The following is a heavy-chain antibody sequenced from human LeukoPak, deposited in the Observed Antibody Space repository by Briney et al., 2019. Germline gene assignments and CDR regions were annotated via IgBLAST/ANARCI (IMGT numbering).Heavy chain of an antibody. CDR3: ARVNPYCSGGNCYPDY. V-gene: IGHV1-18*01. D-gene: IGHD2-15*01. Sequence: ASVKVSCKASGYTFTSYGISWVRQAPGQGLEWMGWISAYNGNTNYAQKLQGRVTMTTDTSTSTAYMELRSLRSDDTAVYYCARVNPYCSGGNCYPDYWGQGTLVTVSS. CDR1: GYTFTSYG. J-gene: IGHJ4*02. CDR2: ISAYNGNT.